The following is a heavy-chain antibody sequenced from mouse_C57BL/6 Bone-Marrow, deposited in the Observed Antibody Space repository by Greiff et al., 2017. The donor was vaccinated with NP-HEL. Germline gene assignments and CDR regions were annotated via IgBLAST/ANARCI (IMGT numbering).Heavy chain of an antibody. J-gene: IGHJ2*01. Sequence: QVQLQQSGPELVRPGASVKISCKAPGYTFTSHWMQWVRQRPEPGLEWIGRIVPGVGGTYYDEKFKGKATLTVDTSPSTAYMQLSSLTSEYSAVYFCARGDIDYWGQGTTLTVSS. CDR2: IVPGVGGT. D-gene: IGHD3-3*01. CDR1: GYTFTSHW. CDR3: ARGDIDY. V-gene: IGHV1-56*01.